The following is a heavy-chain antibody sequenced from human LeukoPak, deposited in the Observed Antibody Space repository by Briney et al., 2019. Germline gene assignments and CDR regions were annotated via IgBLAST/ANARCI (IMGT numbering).Heavy chain of an antibody. D-gene: IGHD3-10*01. V-gene: IGHV3-30*02. J-gene: IGHJ6*03. CDR3: AKITMVRGVISSDYMDV. Sequence: PGGSLRLSCAASGFTFSSYGMHWVRQAPGKGLEWVAFIRYDGSKKYYADSVKGRFTISRDNSKNTLYLQMNSLRAEDTAVYYCAKITMVRGVISSDYMDVWGKGTTVTVSS. CDR1: GFTFSSYG. CDR2: IRYDGSKK.